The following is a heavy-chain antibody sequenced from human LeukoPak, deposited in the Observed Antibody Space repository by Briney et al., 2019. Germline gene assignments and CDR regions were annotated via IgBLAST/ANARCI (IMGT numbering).Heavy chain of an antibody. CDR3: ATVTVVLRFLEWELYFDY. Sequence: PGGSLRLSCAASGFTLSSYWMSWVRQAPGKGLEWVANIKQDGSEKYYVDSVKGRFTISRDNAKNSLYLQMNSLRAEDTAVYYCATVTVVLRFLEWELYFDYWGQGTLVTVSS. V-gene: IGHV3-7*01. CDR2: IKQDGSEK. D-gene: IGHD3-3*01. J-gene: IGHJ4*02. CDR1: GFTLSSYW.